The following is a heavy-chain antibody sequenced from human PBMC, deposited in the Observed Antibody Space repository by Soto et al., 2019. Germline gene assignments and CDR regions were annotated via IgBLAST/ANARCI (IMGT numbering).Heavy chain of an antibody. CDR2: IIPIFGTA. Sequence: QVQLVQSGAEVKKPGSSVKVSCKASGGTFSSYAISWVRQAPGQGLEWMGGIIPIFGTANYAQKFQGRVTITADESPSTAYMELSSVRSEDTAVYYCARFARLEYSSTKGWFDPWGQGTMVTVSS. V-gene: IGHV1-69*01. D-gene: IGHD6-6*01. CDR1: GGTFSSYA. CDR3: ARFARLEYSSTKGWFDP. J-gene: IGHJ5*02.